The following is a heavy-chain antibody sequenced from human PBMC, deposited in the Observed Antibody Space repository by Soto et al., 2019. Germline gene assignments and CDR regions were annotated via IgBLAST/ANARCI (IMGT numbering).Heavy chain of an antibody. J-gene: IGHJ6*02. CDR3: RGSGEYVPLYYYYGMDV. D-gene: IGHD2-15*01. Sequence: GGSLRLSCAASGFTFSSYAMSWVRQAPGKGLEWVSAISGSGGSTYYADSVKGRFTISRDNSKNTLYLQMNSLRAEDTAGYYCRGSGEYVPLYYYYGMDVWGQRTTVAVSS. CDR1: GFTFSSYA. V-gene: IGHV3-23*01. CDR2: ISGSGGST.